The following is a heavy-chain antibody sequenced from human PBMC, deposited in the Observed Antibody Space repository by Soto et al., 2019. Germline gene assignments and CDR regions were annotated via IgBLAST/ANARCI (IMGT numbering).Heavy chain of an antibody. D-gene: IGHD2-21*02. CDR1: GYTFWRYY. V-gene: IGHV1-46*01. Sequence: GLVKVSCKGCGYTFWRYYMDWGRQASGKGLEWMGIVNPSGGSTSYAQKFQGGVTMTRDTSTSTVYMELSSLRCEDTAVYYCARDIAYCGGDCYSRMTSLAPWGQGTLVPVSS. CDR2: VNPSGGST. CDR3: ARDIAYCGGDCYSRMTSLAP. J-gene: IGHJ5*02.